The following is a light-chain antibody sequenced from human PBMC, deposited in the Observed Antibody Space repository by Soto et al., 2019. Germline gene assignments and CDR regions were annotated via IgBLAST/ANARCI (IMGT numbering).Light chain of an antibody. CDR2: EVT. V-gene: IGLV2-8*01. Sequence: ALTQPPSASGSPGQSVTISCTGTSSDVGAYNYVSWYQQHPGKVPKLIIYEVTKRPSGVPDRFSASKSGNTASLTVSGLQAEDEADYYCSSHGGANNFYIFGTGTKVTVL. CDR3: SSHGGANNFYI. CDR1: SSDVGAYNY. J-gene: IGLJ1*01.